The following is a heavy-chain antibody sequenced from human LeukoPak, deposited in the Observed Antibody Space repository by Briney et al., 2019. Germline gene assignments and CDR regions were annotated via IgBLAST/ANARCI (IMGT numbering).Heavy chain of an antibody. CDR3: ARGSPGVTGNTYYYYYYGMDV. J-gene: IGHJ6*02. Sequence: PSETLSLTCTVSGGSISSYYWSWIRQPPGKGLEWIGYIYYSGSTNYNPSLKSRVTISVGTSKNQFSLKLSSVTAADTAVYYCARGSPGVTGNTYYYYYYGMDVWGQGTTVTVSS. V-gene: IGHV4-59*01. D-gene: IGHD5-18*01. CDR2: IYYSGST. CDR1: GGSISSYY.